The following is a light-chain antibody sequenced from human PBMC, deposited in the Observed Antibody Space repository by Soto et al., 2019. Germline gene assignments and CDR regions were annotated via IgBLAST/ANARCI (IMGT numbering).Light chain of an antibody. V-gene: IGKV1-39*01. CDR1: QSISSY. CDR3: QQGYSTPWT. CDR2: AAS. Sequence: DIQMTQSPSSLSASVGDRVTITCRASQSISSYLHWYQQKPGKAPKLLIYAASNLQSGVPSRFSASGSGTDFSLTLNSLQREDFATYLCQQGYSTPWTFGQGSIVEIK. J-gene: IGKJ1*01.